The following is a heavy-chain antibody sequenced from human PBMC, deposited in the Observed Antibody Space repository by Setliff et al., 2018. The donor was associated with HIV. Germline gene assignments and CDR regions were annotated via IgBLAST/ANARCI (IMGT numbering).Heavy chain of an antibody. Sequence: SETLSLTCSVAGGSVSSTSNYWGWIRQPPGKGLEWIGSIYYSGSTYYNPSLKSRVTISVDTSKNQFSLKLSSVTAADTAVYYCARVQVGGYNFYFDYWGQGTLVTVSS. V-gene: IGHV4-39*01. D-gene: IGHD5-12*01. CDR1: GGSVSSTSNY. CDR2: IYYSGST. J-gene: IGHJ4*02. CDR3: ARVQVGGYNFYFDY.